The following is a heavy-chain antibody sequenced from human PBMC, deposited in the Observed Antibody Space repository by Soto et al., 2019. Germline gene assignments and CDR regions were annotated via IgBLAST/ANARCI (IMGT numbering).Heavy chain of an antibody. Sequence: QVHLQESGPGVVRPSQTLSLTCTVSGGSIGSGDYSWSWIRQPPGRGLEWVGYVDYRGEKYYNPSLKRRPSISIXTXEXXFSLKLRSVTVADTAVYFCASGSQYYFDSSGYYTPSYGMDVWGQGSTVSVSS. D-gene: IGHD3-3*01. V-gene: IGHV4-30-4*01. CDR1: GGSIGSGDYS. J-gene: IGHJ6*01. CDR3: ASGSQYYFDSSGYYTPSYGMDV. CDR2: VDYRGEK.